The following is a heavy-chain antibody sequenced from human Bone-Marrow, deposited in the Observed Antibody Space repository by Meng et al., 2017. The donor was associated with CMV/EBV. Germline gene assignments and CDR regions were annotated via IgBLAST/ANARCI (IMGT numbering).Heavy chain of an antibody. Sequence: GSLRLSCTASGFTFGDYAMSWVRQPPGKGLEWIGYIYYSGSTNYNPSLKSRVTISVDTSKNQFSLKLSSVTAADTAVYYCARSYSSGELEYFQHWGQGTLVTVSS. D-gene: IGHD1-26*01. CDR2: IYYSGST. J-gene: IGHJ1*01. CDR3: ARSYSSGELEYFQH. V-gene: IGHV4-59*01. CDR1: GFTFGDYA.